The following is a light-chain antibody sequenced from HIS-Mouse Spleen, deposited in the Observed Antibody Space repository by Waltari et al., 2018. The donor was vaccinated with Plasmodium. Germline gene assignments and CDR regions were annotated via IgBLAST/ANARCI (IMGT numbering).Light chain of an antibody. CDR1: QGISNY. V-gene: IGKV1-27*01. CDR2: AAS. J-gene: IGKJ2*01. CDR3: QKYNSAPHT. Sequence: DIQMTQSPSSLSASVGDRVTITCRASQGISNYLAWYQQKPGKVPKLLIYAASTLQSGVRSRFSGSGSGTDFTITISSLQPEDVATYYCQKYNSAPHTFGQGTKLEIK.